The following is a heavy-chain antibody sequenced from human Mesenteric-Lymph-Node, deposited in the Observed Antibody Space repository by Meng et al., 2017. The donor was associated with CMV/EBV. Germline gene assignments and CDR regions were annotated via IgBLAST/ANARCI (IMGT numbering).Heavy chain of an antibody. D-gene: IGHD2-2*02. CDR3: ATRYCGSTSCYTPYGMDV. Sequence: GGSLRLSCAASGFTVSSNYMSWVRQAPGKGLEWVSVIYSGGSTYYADSVKGRFTISRDNSKNTLYLQMSSLRAVDTALYYCATRYCGSTSCYTPYGMDVWGQGTTVTVSS. CDR2: IYSGGST. V-gene: IGHV3-66*02. CDR1: GFTVSSNY. J-gene: IGHJ6*02.